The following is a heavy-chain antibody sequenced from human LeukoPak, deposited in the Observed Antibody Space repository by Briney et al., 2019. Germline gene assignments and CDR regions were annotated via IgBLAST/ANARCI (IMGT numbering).Heavy chain of an antibody. CDR3: ARETPRRGETRDGYR. Sequence: GGSLRLSCAASGFTFKKYWMNWVRQVPGKGLECLANIKEDGSETYYADSVKGRFTISRDNPKNLLFLQINNLGVEDTAVYYCARETPRRGETRDGYRWGQGTLVTVSS. CDR2: IKEDGSET. D-gene: IGHD5-24*01. CDR1: GFTFKKYW. J-gene: IGHJ4*02. V-gene: IGHV3-7*01.